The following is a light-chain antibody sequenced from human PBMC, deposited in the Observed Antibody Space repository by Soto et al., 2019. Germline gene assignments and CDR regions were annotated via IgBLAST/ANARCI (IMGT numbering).Light chain of an antibody. J-gene: IGKJ4*02. CDR2: DAS. CDR1: QSVSSY. V-gene: IGKV3-11*01. Sequence: EIVLIQSPATLSLSPGERATLSCRASQSVSSYLAWYQQKPGQAPRLLIYDASNRATGIPARFSGSGSGTDFTLTISSLEPEDFAVYYCQQRSNWPGFGGGTKVEIK. CDR3: QQRSNWPG.